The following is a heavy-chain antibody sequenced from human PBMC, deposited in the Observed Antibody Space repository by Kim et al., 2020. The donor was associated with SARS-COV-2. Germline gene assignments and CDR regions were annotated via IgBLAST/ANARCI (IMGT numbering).Heavy chain of an antibody. J-gene: IGHJ4*02. CDR3: AKRESGWSSKTHDY. Sequence: ADSVKGRFTISRDNSKNTLYLQMNSLRAEDTAVYYCAKRESGWSSKTHDYWGQGTLVTVSS. D-gene: IGHD6-19*01. V-gene: IGHV3-23*01.